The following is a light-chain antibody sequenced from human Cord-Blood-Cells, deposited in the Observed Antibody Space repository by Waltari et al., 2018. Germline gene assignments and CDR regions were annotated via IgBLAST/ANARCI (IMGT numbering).Light chain of an antibody. CDR1: QDISNY. CDR2: EAS. Sequence: DIQMTQSPSSLSASVGDRVTITCQASQDISNYLNWYQQKPGKAPKLLIYEASNLETGFPSRFSGSGSGTDFTFTISSLQPEDIATYYCQQYDNLPITFGQGTRLEIK. V-gene: IGKV1-33*01. J-gene: IGKJ5*01. CDR3: QQYDNLPIT.